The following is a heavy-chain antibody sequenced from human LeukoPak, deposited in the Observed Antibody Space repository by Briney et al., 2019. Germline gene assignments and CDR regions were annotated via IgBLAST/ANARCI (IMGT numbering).Heavy chain of an antibody. CDR2: IYSGGST. Sequence: GGSLRLSCAASGFTFSSYWMHWVRQAPGKGLEWVSLIYSGGSTYYADSVKGRFTISRDNSKNTLYLRMNSLRAEDTAVYYCARRAGGYSHPYDYRGQGTLVTVSS. CDR3: ARRAGGYSHPYDY. CDR1: GFTFSSYW. V-gene: IGHV3-53*01. J-gene: IGHJ4*02. D-gene: IGHD4-23*01.